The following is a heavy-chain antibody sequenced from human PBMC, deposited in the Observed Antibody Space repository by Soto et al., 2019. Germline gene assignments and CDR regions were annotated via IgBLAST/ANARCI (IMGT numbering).Heavy chain of an antibody. D-gene: IGHD4-17*01. J-gene: IGHJ6*03. V-gene: IGHV3-73*01. CDR3: TRYYGDYGAYYYMDV. Sequence: GGSLRLSCAASGFTFSGSAMHWVRQASGKGLEWVGRIRSKANSYATAYAASVKGRFTISRDDSKNTAYLQMNSLKTEDTAVYYCTRYYGDYGAYYYMDVWGKGTTVTVSS. CDR1: GFTFSGSA. CDR2: IRSKANSYAT.